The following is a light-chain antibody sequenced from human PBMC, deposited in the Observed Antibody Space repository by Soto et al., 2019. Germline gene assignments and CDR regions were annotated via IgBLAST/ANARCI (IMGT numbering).Light chain of an antibody. J-gene: IGLJ1*01. CDR1: SSNIGAGYD. V-gene: IGLV1-40*01. Sequence: QSVLTQPPSVSGAPGQRVTISCTGSSSNIGAGYDVHWYQQLPGTAPKLLIYGNSNRPSGVPDRFSGSKSGTSASLAITGLQAEDDSYYYCQSYDSSLSCSKVFGTGTKLTVL. CDR3: QSYDSSLSCSKV. CDR2: GNS.